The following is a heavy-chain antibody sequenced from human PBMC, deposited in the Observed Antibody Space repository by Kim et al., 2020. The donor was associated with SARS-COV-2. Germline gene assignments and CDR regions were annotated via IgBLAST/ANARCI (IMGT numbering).Heavy chain of an antibody. J-gene: IGHJ6*02. V-gene: IGHV3-23*01. Sequence: GGSLRLSCAASGFTFSSYAMSWVRQAPGKGLEWVSAISGSGGSTYYADSVKGRFTISRDNSKNTLYLQMNSLRAEDTAVYYCAKDLEYSSSWGDYYYGMDVWGQGTTVTVSS. CDR3: AKDLEYSSSWGDYYYGMDV. D-gene: IGHD6-6*01. CDR2: ISGSGGST. CDR1: GFTFSSYA.